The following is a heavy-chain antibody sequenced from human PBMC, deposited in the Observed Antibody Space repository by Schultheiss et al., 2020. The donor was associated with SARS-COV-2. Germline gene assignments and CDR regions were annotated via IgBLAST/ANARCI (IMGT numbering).Heavy chain of an antibody. Sequence: SETLSLTCTVSGGSISSGGYYWSWIRQHPGKGLEWIGYIYYSGSTYYNPSLKSRVTISVDTSKNQFSLKLSSVTAADTAVYYCARGPYSNPSYYYYGMDVWGQGTTVTVSS. CDR1: GGSISSGGYY. J-gene: IGHJ6*02. CDR3: ARGPYSNPSYYYYGMDV. D-gene: IGHD4-11*01. V-gene: IGHV4-31*03. CDR2: IYYSGST.